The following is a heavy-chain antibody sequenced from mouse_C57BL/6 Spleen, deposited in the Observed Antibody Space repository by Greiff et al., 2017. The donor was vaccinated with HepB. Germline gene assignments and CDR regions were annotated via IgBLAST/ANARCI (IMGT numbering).Heavy chain of an antibody. CDR3: ARGDYGSSLAWFAY. J-gene: IGHJ3*01. Sequence: QVQLQQPGAELVRPRSSVKLSCKASGYTFTSYWMHWVKQRPIQGLEWIGNIDPSDSETHYNQKFKDKATLTVDKSSSTAYMQLSSLTSEDSAVYYCARGDYGSSLAWFAYWGQGTLVTVSA. V-gene: IGHV1-52*01. CDR1: GYTFTSYW. D-gene: IGHD1-1*01. CDR2: IDPSDSET.